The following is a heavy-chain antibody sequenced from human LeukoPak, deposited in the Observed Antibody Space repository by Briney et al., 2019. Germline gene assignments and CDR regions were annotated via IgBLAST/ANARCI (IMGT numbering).Heavy chain of an antibody. CDR2: IYYSGST. J-gene: IGHJ2*01. CDR1: GGSISSYY. CDR3: ARVPLPYCYDSSGYYYDWYFDL. V-gene: IGHV4-59*01. D-gene: IGHD3-22*01. Sequence: PSETLSLTCTVSGGSISSYYWSWIRQPPGKGLEWIGYIYYSGSTNYNPSVKSRVTISVDTSKNQFSLKMRSVTAADTAVYYCARVPLPYCYDSSGYYYDWYFDLWGRGTLVTVSS.